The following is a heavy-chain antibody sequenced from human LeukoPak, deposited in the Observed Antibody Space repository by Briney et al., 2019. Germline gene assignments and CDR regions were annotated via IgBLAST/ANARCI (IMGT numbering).Heavy chain of an antibody. J-gene: IGHJ4*02. CDR1: GGTFSSYA. CDR2: IIPIFGAA. D-gene: IGHD3-3*01. V-gene: IGHV1-69*05. Sequence: RASVTVSCKASGGTFSSYAISWVRQAPGQGLECMGGIIPIFGAANYAQKFQGRVTITTDESTSTAYMELSSLRAEDTAVYYCAKDGPFEGRYDFWSGYYFDYWGQGTLVTVSS. CDR3: AKDGPFEGRYDFWSGYYFDY.